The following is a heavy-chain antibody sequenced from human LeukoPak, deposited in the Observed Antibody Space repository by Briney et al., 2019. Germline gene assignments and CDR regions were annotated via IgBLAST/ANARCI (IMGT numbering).Heavy chain of an antibody. Sequence: PGGSLRLSCAASGFTFSTYCMTWLRQTPGKGLEWVANIKPDGDEKYYVDSVKGRFTISRDNAKNSLYLQMNSLRAEDTAVYYCARQAGYSGSYGEDYWGQGTLVTVSS. CDR2: IKPDGDEK. J-gene: IGHJ4*02. CDR3: ARQAGYSGSYGEDY. CDR1: GFTFSTYC. V-gene: IGHV3-7*01. D-gene: IGHD1-26*01.